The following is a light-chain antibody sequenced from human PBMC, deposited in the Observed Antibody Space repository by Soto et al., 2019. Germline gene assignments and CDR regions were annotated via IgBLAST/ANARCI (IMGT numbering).Light chain of an antibody. CDR1: QNISTY. CDR3: QQSYDSPIT. Sequence: DIQVTQYPFSLSASVGDRVSTTCRASQNISTYLNWYQQKPGKAPNLLIFGASNLQTGVPSRFSGSGSGTEFTLTISSLRPEDFATYFCQQSYDSPITFGQGTLLEIK. J-gene: IGKJ5*01. CDR2: GAS. V-gene: IGKV1-39*01.